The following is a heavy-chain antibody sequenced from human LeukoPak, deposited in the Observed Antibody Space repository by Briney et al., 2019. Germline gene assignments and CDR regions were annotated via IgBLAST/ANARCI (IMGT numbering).Heavy chain of an antibody. J-gene: IGHJ4*02. CDR1: GFTFSSYS. CDR3: ARDLGITIFGVVSN. CDR2: ISSSSSYI. Sequence: PGGSLRLSCAASGFTFSSYSMNWVRQAPGKGLEWVSSISSSSSYIYYPDSVKGRFTISRDNAKNSLYLQMNSLRAEDTAVYYCARDLGITIFGVVSNWGQGTLVTVSS. D-gene: IGHD3-3*01. V-gene: IGHV3-21*01.